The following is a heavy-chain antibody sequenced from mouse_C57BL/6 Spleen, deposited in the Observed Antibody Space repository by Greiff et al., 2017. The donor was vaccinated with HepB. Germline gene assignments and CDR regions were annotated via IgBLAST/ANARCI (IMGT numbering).Heavy chain of an antibody. J-gene: IGHJ4*01. CDR2: ISSGSSTI. CDR1: GFTFSDYG. V-gene: IGHV5-17*01. Sequence: DVKLVESGGGLVKPGGSLKLSCAASGFTFSDYGMHWVRQAPEKGLEWVAYISSGSSTIYYADTVKGRFTISRDNAKNTLFLQMTSLRSEDTPMYYCARGDAMDYWGQGTSLTVSS. CDR3: ARGDAMDY.